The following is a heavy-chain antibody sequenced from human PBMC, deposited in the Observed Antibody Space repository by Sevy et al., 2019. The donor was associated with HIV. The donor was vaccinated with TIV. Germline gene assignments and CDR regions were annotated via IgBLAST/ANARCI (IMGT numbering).Heavy chain of an antibody. D-gene: IGHD3-10*01. CDR3: ARDRSLSMVQGVIHDY. Sequence: GGSLRLSCAASGFTFSSYWMHWVRQAPGKGLVWVSRINSDGSTTSYEDSVKGRFTISRDNAKNTLYLQMNSLRAEDTAVYYCARDRSLSMVQGVIHDYWGQGTLVTVSS. V-gene: IGHV3-74*01. J-gene: IGHJ4*02. CDR1: GFTFSSYW. CDR2: INSDGSTT.